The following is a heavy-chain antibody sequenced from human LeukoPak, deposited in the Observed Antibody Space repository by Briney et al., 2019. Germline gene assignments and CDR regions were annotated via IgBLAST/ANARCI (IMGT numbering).Heavy chain of an antibody. D-gene: IGHD3-22*01. CDR3: AIMHRYYDGSGYWVQ. Sequence: GGSLGLSCAASGFTFSSYAMSWVRQAPGKGLEWVSGIGTSGGTTSYADSVKGRFTISRDNPRNTLYMQMSSLRDEDTAVYYCAIMHRYYDGSGYWVQWGQGTLVTVSS. CDR2: IGTSGGTT. J-gene: IGHJ4*02. CDR1: GFTFSSYA. V-gene: IGHV3-23*01.